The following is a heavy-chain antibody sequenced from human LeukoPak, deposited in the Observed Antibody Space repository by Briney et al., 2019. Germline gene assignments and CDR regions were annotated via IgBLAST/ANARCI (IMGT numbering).Heavy chain of an antibody. CDR2: IYPGDSDT. Sequence: GESLQISCKGSGYSFTSYWIGWVRPLPGKGLEWMGIIYPGDSDTRYSPSFQGQVTISADKSISTAYLQWSSLEASDTAMYYCARTVLRYFDWSPAGGFDYWGQGTLVTVSS. D-gene: IGHD3-9*01. CDR1: GYSFTSYW. CDR3: ARTVLRYFDWSPAGGFDY. J-gene: IGHJ4*02. V-gene: IGHV5-51*01.